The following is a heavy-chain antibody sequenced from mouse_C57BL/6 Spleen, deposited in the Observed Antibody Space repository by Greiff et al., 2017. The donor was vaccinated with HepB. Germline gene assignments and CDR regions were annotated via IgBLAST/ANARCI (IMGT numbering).Heavy chain of an antibody. V-gene: IGHV1-78*01. CDR3: ARYDDGYYRYAMDY. Sequence: VQVVESDAELVKPGASVKISCKVSGYTFTDHTIHWMKQRPEQGLEWIGYIYPRDGSTKYNEKFKGKATLTADKSSSTAYMQLNSLTSEDSAVYFCARYDDGYYRYAMDYWGQGTSVTVSS. D-gene: IGHD2-3*01. J-gene: IGHJ4*01. CDR2: IYPRDGST. CDR1: GYTFTDHT.